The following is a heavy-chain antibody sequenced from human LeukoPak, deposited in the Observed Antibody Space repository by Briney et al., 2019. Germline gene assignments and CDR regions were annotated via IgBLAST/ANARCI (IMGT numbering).Heavy chain of an antibody. V-gene: IGHV3-64D*09. CDR1: GFTFSAYA. D-gene: IGHD1-1*01. Sequence: GGSLRLSCSASGFTFSAYAMYWVRQAPGKGLEYVSGISNNGGSSFYADSVKGRFTISRDNSKNTPYLQMSSLRAEDTAVYYCVKITSVTGGDCWGQGTRLTVSS. CDR3: VKITSVTGGDC. CDR2: ISNNGGSS. J-gene: IGHJ4*02.